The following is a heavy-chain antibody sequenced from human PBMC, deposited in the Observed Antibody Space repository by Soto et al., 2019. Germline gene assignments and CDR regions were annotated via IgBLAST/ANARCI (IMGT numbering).Heavy chain of an antibody. CDR2: IIPVFDKA. CDR3: ASLRRDWGDAFDL. Sequence: QVQLVQSGADVKKPGSSVKVSCKTSGGSFGSSAISWVRQAPAQGLEWMGEIIPVFDKANYAQNLQGRLTITADELTGTVFMELSRLRSGDTAVYFCASLRRDWGDAFDLWGLGTLVTVSS. D-gene: IGHD3-16*01. V-gene: IGHV1-69*01. CDR1: GGSFGSSA. J-gene: IGHJ3*01.